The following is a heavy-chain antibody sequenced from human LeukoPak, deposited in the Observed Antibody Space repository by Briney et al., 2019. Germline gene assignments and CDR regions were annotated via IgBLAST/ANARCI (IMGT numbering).Heavy chain of an antibody. D-gene: IGHD2-2*01. CDR2: IIPIFGTA. CDR1: GGTFSSYA. Sequence: SVKVSCKASGGTFSSYAISWVRQAPGQGLEWMGGIIPIFGTANYAQKFQGRVTITTDESTSTAYMELSSLRSEDTAVYYCARSGYCSSTSCLYPFGYWGQGTLVTVSS. J-gene: IGHJ4*02. CDR3: ARSGYCSSTSCLYPFGY. V-gene: IGHV1-69*05.